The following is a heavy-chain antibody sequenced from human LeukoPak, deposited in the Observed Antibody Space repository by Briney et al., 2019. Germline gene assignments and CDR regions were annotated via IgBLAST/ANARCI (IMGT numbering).Heavy chain of an antibody. D-gene: IGHD3-9*01. CDR3: ARGYFGWLLYPGWFDP. CDR2: SYHSGST. V-gene: IGHV4-30-2*01. CDR1: GGSISSGGYS. Sequence: SETLSLTCAVSGGSISSGGYSWSWIRQPPGKGLEWIGYSYHSGSTYYNPSLKSRDTISVDRSKNQFSLKLSSVTAADTAVYYCARGYFGWLLYPGWFDPWGQGTLVTVSS. J-gene: IGHJ5*02.